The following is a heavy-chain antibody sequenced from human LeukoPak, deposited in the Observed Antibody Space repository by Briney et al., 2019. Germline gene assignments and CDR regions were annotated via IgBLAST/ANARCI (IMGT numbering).Heavy chain of an antibody. D-gene: IGHD3-16*01. V-gene: IGHV4-38-2*02. CDR2: IYHSGST. Sequence: SETLSLTCTVSGYSISSGYYWGWIRQPPGKGLEWIGSIYHSGSTYYNPSLKSRVTISVDTSKNQFSLKLSSVTAADTAVYYCAREGDWSDPWGQGTLVTVSS. CDR1: GYSISSGYY. J-gene: IGHJ5*02. CDR3: AREGDWSDP.